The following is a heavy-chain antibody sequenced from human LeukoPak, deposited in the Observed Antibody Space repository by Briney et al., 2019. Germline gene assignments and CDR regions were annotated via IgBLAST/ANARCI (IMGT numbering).Heavy chain of an antibody. Sequence: ASVKVSCKASGYTFTSYGISWVRQAPGQGLEWMGWISAYNGNTNYAQNLQGRVTMTTDTSTSTAYMELSSLRSEDTAVYYCARDPPGRPYSSSSYGWGQGTLVTVSS. D-gene: IGHD6-6*01. J-gene: IGHJ4*02. CDR2: ISAYNGNT. CDR1: GYTFTSYG. CDR3: ARDPPGRPYSSSSYG. V-gene: IGHV1-18*01.